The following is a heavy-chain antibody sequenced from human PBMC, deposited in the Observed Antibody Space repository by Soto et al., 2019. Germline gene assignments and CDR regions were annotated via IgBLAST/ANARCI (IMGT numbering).Heavy chain of an antibody. J-gene: IGHJ1*01. CDR3: ARDGGYSYGYTTNPTAY. D-gene: IGHD5-18*01. Sequence: GGSLRLSCAASGFTFSSYGMHWVRQAPGKGLEWVAVIWYDGSNKYYADSVKGRFTISRDNSKNTLYLQMNSLRAEDTAVYYCARDGGYSYGYTTNPTAYSGQGTLVTVSS. CDR2: IWYDGSNK. V-gene: IGHV3-33*01. CDR1: GFTFSSYG.